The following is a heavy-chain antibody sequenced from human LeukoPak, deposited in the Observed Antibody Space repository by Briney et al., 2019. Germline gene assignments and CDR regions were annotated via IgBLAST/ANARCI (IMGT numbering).Heavy chain of an antibody. CDR3: ARDFRRHDSSGYYV. D-gene: IGHD3-22*01. Sequence: GGSLRLSCAASGFTFSSYSMNWVRQAPGKGLEWVSSISGSSSYIYYADSVKGRFTISRDNAKNSLYLQMNSLRAEDTAVYYCARDFRRHDSSGYYVWGQGTLVTVSS. CDR1: GFTFSSYS. V-gene: IGHV3-21*01. CDR2: ISGSSSYI. J-gene: IGHJ4*02.